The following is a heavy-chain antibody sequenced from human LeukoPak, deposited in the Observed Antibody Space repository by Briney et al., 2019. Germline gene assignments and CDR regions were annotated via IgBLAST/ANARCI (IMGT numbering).Heavy chain of an antibody. V-gene: IGHV4-4*07. CDR1: GGSISGYY. Sequence: SETLSLTCTVSGGSISGYYWSWVRQPAGKGLEWIGRMHTSGSTNYNASLKSRVTMSLDTSKNQFSLKLRSVTAADTAVYYCARADFWSGYRFDYWGQGTLVTVSS. CDR2: MHTSGST. J-gene: IGHJ4*02. CDR3: ARADFWSGYRFDY. D-gene: IGHD3-3*01.